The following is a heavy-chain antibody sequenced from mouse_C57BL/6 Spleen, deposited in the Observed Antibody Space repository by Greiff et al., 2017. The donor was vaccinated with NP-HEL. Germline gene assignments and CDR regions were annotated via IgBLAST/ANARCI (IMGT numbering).Heavy chain of an antibody. V-gene: IGHV5-16*01. D-gene: IGHD1-1*01. J-gene: IGHJ4*01. CDR2: INYDGSST. CDR3: AGCGSSYYAMDY. CDR1: GFTFSDYY. Sequence: EVMLVESEGGLVQPGSSMKLSCTASGFTFSDYYMAWVRQVPEKGLEWVANINYDGSSTYYLDSLKSRFIISRDNAKNILYLQMSSLKSEDTAAYFCAGCGSSYYAMDYWGKGTSVTVSS.